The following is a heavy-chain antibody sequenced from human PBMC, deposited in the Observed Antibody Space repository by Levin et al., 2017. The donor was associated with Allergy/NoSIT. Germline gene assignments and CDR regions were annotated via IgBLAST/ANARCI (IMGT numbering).Heavy chain of an antibody. CDR3: VKCTTEIYLYYGMDV. V-gene: IGHV3-23*01. CDR2: ISGRGATT. J-gene: IGHJ6*02. D-gene: IGHD2-8*01. CDR1: GFTFSSFA. Sequence: GGSLRLSCAASGFTFSSFAMSWVRQAPGKGLEWLSSISGRGATTSHADSVRGRFTISRDNSKNTLYLQMNTLRAEDTAVYYCVKCTTEIYLYYGMDVWGQGTTVTVSS.